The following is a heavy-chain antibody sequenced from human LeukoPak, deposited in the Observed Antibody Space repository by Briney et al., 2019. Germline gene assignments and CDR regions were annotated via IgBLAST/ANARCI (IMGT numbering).Heavy chain of an antibody. Sequence: GGSLRLSCAASGFTFSDYYMSWIRQAPGKGLEWVSYISSSGSTIYYADSVKGRFTISRDNAKNSLYLQMNSLRAEDTAVYYCARDEDDYGSGNHWFGPWGQGTLVTVSS. CDR3: ARDEDDYGSGNHWFGP. CDR2: ISSSGSTI. V-gene: IGHV3-11*01. J-gene: IGHJ5*02. D-gene: IGHD3-10*01. CDR1: GFTFSDYY.